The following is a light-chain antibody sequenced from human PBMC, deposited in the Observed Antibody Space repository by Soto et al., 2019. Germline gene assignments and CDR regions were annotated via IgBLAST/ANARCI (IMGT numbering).Light chain of an antibody. CDR1: KSNVGAGYD. CDR2: GNN. Sequence: QSVLTQPPSVSGAPGQRVTISCTGSKSNVGAGYDVHWYQQVPGTAPKVLIYGNNNRPSGVPDRFSGSKSGTSASLAITGLQVEDEADYYCQSYDSSLSAVVFGGGTKVTVL. J-gene: IGLJ2*01. CDR3: QSYDSSLSAVV. V-gene: IGLV1-40*01.